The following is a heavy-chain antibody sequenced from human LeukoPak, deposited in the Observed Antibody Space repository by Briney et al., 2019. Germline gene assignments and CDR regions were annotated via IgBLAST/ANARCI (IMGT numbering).Heavy chain of an antibody. V-gene: IGHV4-39*07. Sequence: PSETLSLTCTVSGGSISSSSYYWGWIRQPPGKGLEWIGSIYYSGSTYYNPSLKSRVTISVDTSKNQFSLKLSSVTAADTAVYYCARGKTTDYYYYYMDVWGKGTTVTVSS. J-gene: IGHJ6*03. CDR1: GGSISSSSYY. D-gene: IGHD4-17*01. CDR3: ARGKTTDYYYYYMDV. CDR2: IYYSGST.